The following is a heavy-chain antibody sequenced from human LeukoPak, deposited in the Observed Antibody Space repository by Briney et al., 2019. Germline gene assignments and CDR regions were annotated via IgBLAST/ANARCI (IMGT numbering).Heavy chain of an antibody. CDR3: AKDSHWILFDD. J-gene: IGHJ4*02. V-gene: IGHV3-23*01. Sequence: GGSLRLSCAASGFTFSTYAMNWVRQAPGKGLEWVAGIGGSGTRTYYADSVKGRFTISRDNSKNTLYLQMDSLRDEDTAVYYCAKDSHWILFDDWGQGTLVTVSS. CDR2: IGGSGTRT. D-gene: IGHD2-2*03. CDR1: GFTFSTYA.